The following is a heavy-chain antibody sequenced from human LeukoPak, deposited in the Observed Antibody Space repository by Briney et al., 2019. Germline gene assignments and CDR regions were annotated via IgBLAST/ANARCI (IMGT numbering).Heavy chain of an antibody. J-gene: IGHJ3*02. CDR1: GFTFSNYD. CDR2: IRYDESNK. V-gene: IGHV3-30*02. CDR3: AKAADYAFDI. Sequence: GGSLRLSCAASGFTFSNYDMHWVRQAPGKGLEWVAFIRYDESNKYHADYVKGRFTISRDNSKNTLYLQMNSLRAEDTAVYYCAKAADYAFDIWGQGTMVTVSS. D-gene: IGHD5-12*01.